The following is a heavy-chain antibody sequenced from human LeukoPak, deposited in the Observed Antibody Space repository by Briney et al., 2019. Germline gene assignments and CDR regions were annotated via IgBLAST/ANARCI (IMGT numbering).Heavy chain of an antibody. Sequence: SETLSLTCTVSGGSISSYYWSWIRQPPGKGLEWIGRIYNNGITNYNPSLKSRVTMSMDTSMNQFSLKLRSATAADTAVYYCARDYGDFPAYYFDYWGQGTLVTVSS. CDR1: GGSISSYY. J-gene: IGHJ4*02. D-gene: IGHD4-17*01. CDR2: IYNNGIT. V-gene: IGHV4-4*07. CDR3: ARDYGDFPAYYFDY.